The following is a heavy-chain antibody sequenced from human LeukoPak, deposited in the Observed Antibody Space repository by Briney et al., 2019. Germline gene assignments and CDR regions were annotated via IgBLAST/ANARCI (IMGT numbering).Heavy chain of an antibody. CDR2: ISYNESNK. Sequence: PGRSLRLSCAASGFTFSSYAMHWVRQAPGKGLEWVAVISYNESNKYYADSVKGRFTISRDNSKNTLYLQMNSLRAEDTAVYYCASARGITIFGVVLDYWGQGTLVTVSS. CDR1: GFTFSSYA. V-gene: IGHV3-30-3*01. J-gene: IGHJ4*02. CDR3: ASARGITIFGVVLDY. D-gene: IGHD3-3*01.